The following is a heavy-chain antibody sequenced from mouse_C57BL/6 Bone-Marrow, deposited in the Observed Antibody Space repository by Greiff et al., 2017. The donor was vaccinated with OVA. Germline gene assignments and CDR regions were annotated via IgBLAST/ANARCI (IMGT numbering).Heavy chain of an antibody. CDR1: GYTFTNYW. V-gene: IGHV1-63*01. D-gene: IGHD2-3*01. CDR2: IYPGGGYT. Sequence: QVQLKQSGAELVRPGTSVKMSCKASGYTFTNYWIGWAKQRPGHGLEWIGDIYPGGGYTNYNEKFKGKATLTADKSSSTAYMQFSSLTSEDSASYYCARGIYDGYPYYFDYWGQGTTLTVSS. J-gene: IGHJ2*01. CDR3: ARGIYDGYPYYFDY.